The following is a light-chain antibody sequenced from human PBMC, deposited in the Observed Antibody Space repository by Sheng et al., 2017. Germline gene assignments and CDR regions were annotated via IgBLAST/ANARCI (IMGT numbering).Light chain of an antibody. J-gene: IGLJ2*01. CDR3: LLSSSGARPV. V-gene: IGLV7-46*01. Sequence: QAVVTQEPSLTVSPGGTVTLTCGSSTGTVTSGHYPYWFQQKPGQAPRTLIYDTNNRYSWTPARFSASLLGGKAALTLSGAQPEDEADYYCLLSSSGARPVFGGGTKLTVL. CDR1: TGTVTSGHY. CDR2: DTN.